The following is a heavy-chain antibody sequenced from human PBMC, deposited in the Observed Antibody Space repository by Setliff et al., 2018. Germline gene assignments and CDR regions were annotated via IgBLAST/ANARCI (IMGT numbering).Heavy chain of an antibody. Sequence: SVKVSCKASGYTFSSYAMHWVRQAPGQGLEWMGWIIAVIGNANYAQKFQGRVTITRDTSTSTAYMELSSLRSEDTAVYYCARGFCRCGSFWDSHCYGMDVWGKGTTVTVSS. CDR3: ARGFCRCGSFWDSHCYGMDV. CDR1: GYTFSSYA. J-gene: IGHJ6*04. D-gene: IGHD2-15*01. V-gene: IGHV1-69*10. CDR2: IIAVIGNA.